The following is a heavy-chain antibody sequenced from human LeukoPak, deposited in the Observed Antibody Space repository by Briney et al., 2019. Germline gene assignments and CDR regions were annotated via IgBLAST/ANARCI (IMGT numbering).Heavy chain of an antibody. D-gene: IGHD3-10*02. CDR2: ISTSANNK. CDR1: GFTFSSYE. CDR3: AELGITMIGGV. Sequence: GGSLRLSCVASGFTFSSYEMNWVRQAPGKGLEWVSSISTSANNKYYADSVKGRFTISRDNAKNSLYLQMNSLRAEDTAVYYCAELGITMIGGVWGKGTTVTISS. V-gene: IGHV3-48*03. J-gene: IGHJ6*04.